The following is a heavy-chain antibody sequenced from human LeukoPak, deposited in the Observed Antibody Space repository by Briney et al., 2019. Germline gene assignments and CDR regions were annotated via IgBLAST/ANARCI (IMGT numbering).Heavy chain of an antibody. Sequence: SETLSLTCAVYGGSFSGYYWSWIRQHPGKGLEWIGYIYYSGSTYYNPSLKSRVTISVDTSKNQFSLKLSSVTAADTAVYYCARGIFGVVIKRDWFDPWGQGTLVTVSS. CDR1: GGSFSGYY. V-gene: IGHV4-31*11. CDR2: IYYSGST. CDR3: ARGIFGVVIKRDWFDP. D-gene: IGHD3-3*01. J-gene: IGHJ5*02.